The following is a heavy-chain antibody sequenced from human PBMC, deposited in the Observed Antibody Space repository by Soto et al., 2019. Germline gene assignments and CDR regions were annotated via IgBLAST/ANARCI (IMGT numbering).Heavy chain of an antibody. CDR2: IYYCGTT. D-gene: IGHD5-12*01. Sequence: SETLSLTCTVSGGAISTYYWSWIRQPPGKGLEWIGFIYYCGTTNYNPSLKSRVTISVDTPKNQFSLKLSSVTAADTAVYYCARDAYSGYDKGYFDYWGPGTLVTVSS. V-gene: IGHV4-59*01. CDR1: GGAISTYY. J-gene: IGHJ4*02. CDR3: ARDAYSGYDKGYFDY.